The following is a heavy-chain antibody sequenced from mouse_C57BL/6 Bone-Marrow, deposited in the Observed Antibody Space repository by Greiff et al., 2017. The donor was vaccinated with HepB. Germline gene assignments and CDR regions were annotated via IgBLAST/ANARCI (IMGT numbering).Heavy chain of an antibody. CDR2: ITHSGET. D-gene: IGHD1-1*01. Sequence: LQESGPGLVKPSQSLFLTCSITGFPIPSGYYWIWIRQSPGKPLEWMGYITHSGETFYNPSRQSPISITRETSKNQVLLQLNSVTTEDTAMYYCAGDISSSGNDGRGGDYWGQGTSFTGSS. V-gene: IGHV12-3*01. CDR3: AGDISSSGNDGRGGDY. CDR1: GFPIPSGYY. J-gene: IGHJ4*01.